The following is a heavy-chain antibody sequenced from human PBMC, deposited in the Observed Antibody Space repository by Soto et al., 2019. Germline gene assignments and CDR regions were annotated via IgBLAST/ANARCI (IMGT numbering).Heavy chain of an antibody. Sequence: PGGSLRLSCAASRFTFSSYAMSWVRQAPGKGLEWVSSISGSGGYIYYADSVKGRFTISRDNSKNTLYLQMDSLRAEDTAVYSCATGGFGELLFDYWGKGTLVTVSS. CDR2: ISGSGGYI. CDR3: ATGGFGELLFDY. V-gene: IGHV3-23*01. D-gene: IGHD3-10*01. J-gene: IGHJ4*02. CDR1: RFTFSSYA.